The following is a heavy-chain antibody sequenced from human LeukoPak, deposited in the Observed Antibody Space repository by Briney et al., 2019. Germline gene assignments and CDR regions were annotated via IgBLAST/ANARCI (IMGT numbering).Heavy chain of an antibody. Sequence: GGSLRLSCAASGFTFSSYSMNWVRQAPGKGLEWVSYISSSSSTIYYADSVKGRFTISRDNAKNSLYLQMNSLRAEDTAVYYCAREGSEYNWVYFDYWGQGTLVTVSS. J-gene: IGHJ4*02. D-gene: IGHD1-20*01. CDR1: GFTFSSYS. CDR2: ISSSSSTI. CDR3: AREGSEYNWVYFDY. V-gene: IGHV3-48*01.